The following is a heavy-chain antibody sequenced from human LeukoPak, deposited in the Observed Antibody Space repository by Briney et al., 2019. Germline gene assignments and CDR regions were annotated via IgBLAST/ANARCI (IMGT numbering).Heavy chain of an antibody. CDR2: IIPIFGTA. D-gene: IGHD6-19*01. CDR3: ARDSSGVLLWFHP. J-gene: IGHJ5*02. CDR1: GGTFSSYA. V-gene: IGHV1-69*05. Sequence: ASVKVSCKASGGTFSSYAISWVRQAPGQGLEWMGRIIPIFGTANYAQKFQGRATITTDESTSTAYMERSSLRSEDTAVYYCARDSSGVLLWFHPWGQGTLVTVSS.